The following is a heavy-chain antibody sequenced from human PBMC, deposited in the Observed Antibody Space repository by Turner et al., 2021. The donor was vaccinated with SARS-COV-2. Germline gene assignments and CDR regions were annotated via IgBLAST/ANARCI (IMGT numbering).Heavy chain of an antibody. CDR1: GASISSNY. V-gene: IGHV4-59*01. J-gene: IGHJ3*02. Sequence: QVQLQESGTGLVKPSETLSLTCTVSGASISSNYLSWIRQPQGKGLEWIGYIPPSRTTIYKHSLKSRITLSVYTTKNEFSLKLASVNVAGTALYFCARDGHHQDADVYYHDGFDIWGQGTMVTVSS. CDR3: ARDGHHQDADVYYHDGFDI. D-gene: IGHD3-10*01. CDR2: IPPSRTT.